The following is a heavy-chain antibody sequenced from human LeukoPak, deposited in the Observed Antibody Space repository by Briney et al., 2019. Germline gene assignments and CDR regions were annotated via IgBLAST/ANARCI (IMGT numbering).Heavy chain of an antibody. CDR2: INPNSGGT. V-gene: IGHV1-2*02. Sequence: SVKVSCKASGYTFTCYYMHWVRQAPGQGLEWMGWINPNSGGTKYAQKFQGRVTMTRDTSISTAYMELSRLRSDVTAVYCYARVPGLLDFDYWGQGTLVTVSS. J-gene: IGHJ4*02. D-gene: IGHD2-2*01. CDR1: GYTFTCYY. CDR3: ARVPGLLDFDY.